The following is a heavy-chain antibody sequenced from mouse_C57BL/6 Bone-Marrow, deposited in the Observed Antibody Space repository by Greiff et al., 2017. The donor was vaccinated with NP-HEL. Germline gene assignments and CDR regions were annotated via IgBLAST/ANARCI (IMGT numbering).Heavy chain of an antibody. J-gene: IGHJ2*01. CDR2: IYPGDGDT. CDR1: GYAFSSSW. V-gene: IGHV1-82*01. Sequence: QVQLQQSGPELVKPGASVKLSCKASGYAFSSSWMNWVKQRPGKGLEWIGRIYPGDGDTNYNGKFKGKATLTADKSSSTAYMQLSSLTSEDSAVYFCARPYYYGSYLFDYWGQGTTLTVSS. D-gene: IGHD1-1*01. CDR3: ARPYYYGSYLFDY.